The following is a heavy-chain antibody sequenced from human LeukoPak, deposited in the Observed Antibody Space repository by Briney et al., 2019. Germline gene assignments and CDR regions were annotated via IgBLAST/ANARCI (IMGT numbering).Heavy chain of an antibody. CDR1: GYSISSGYY. Sequence: ASERLSLTCTVSGYSISSGYYWGWIRQPPGKGLEWIGSIYHSGSTYYNPSLKSRVTISVDTSKNQFSLKLSSVTAADTAVYYCARTGGSGWLGDYFDYWGQGTLVTVSS. CDR3: ARTGGSGWLGDYFDY. D-gene: IGHD6-19*01. J-gene: IGHJ4*02. CDR2: IYHSGST. V-gene: IGHV4-38-2*02.